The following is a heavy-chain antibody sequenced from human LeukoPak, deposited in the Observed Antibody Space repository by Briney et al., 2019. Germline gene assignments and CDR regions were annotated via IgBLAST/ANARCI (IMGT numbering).Heavy chain of an antibody. Sequence: SETLSLTCAVYGGSFSGYYWSWIRQPPGKGLEWIGEINHSGSTNYNPSLKSRVTISVDTSKNQFSLKLSSVTAADTAVYYCARLSYSSIDYWGQGTLVTVSS. J-gene: IGHJ4*02. CDR2: INHSGST. V-gene: IGHV4-34*01. D-gene: IGHD6-13*01. CDR3: ARLSYSSIDY. CDR1: GGSFSGYY.